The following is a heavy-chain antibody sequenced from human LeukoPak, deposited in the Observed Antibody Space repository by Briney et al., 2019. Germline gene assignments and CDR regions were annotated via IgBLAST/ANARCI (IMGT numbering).Heavy chain of an antibody. Sequence: GGSLRLSCAASGFTFSSYAMSWVRQAPGKGLEWVSAISESGDITYYADSVKGRFTISRDNSRNTLYLQMNSLRADDTAVYYCAKGQSQDTSMLTHRSFDYWGQGTLVTASS. CDR3: AKGQSQDTSMLTHRSFDY. J-gene: IGHJ4*02. D-gene: IGHD5-18*01. CDR2: ISESGDIT. CDR1: GFTFSSYA. V-gene: IGHV3-23*01.